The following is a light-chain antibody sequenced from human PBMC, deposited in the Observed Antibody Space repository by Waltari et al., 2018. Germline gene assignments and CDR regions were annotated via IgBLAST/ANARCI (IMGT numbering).Light chain of an antibody. CDR2: EGN. V-gene: IGLV2-23*03. J-gene: IGLJ2*01. Sequence: QSALTQPASVSGSPGQSITISCSGSSSDADSYNLVSWYQQHPGKVPKLILYEGNKRPSGVSNRFSGSKSGDTASLTISGLQAEDEAAYYCCSYVTSRTFVFGGGTKVSVL. CDR1: SSDADSYNL. CDR3: CSYVTSRTFV.